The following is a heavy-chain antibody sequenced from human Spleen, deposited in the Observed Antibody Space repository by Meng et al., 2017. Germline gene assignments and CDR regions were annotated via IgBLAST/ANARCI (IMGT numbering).Heavy chain of an antibody. CDR3: ARGSPRGYYYAMDV. CDR1: GFTFSSYP. V-gene: IGHV3-30*04. J-gene: IGHJ6*02. Sequence: GESLKISCAASGFTFSSYPMHWVRQAPGKGLEWVTIISSDGDNDYYADSVKGRFTISRDNAKNSLYLQVNSLRAEDTAVYYCARGSPRGYYYAMDVWGQGTTVTVSS. CDR2: ISSDGDND.